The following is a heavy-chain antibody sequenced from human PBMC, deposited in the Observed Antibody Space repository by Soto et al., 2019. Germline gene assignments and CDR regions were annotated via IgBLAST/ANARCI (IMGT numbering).Heavy chain of an antibody. D-gene: IGHD4-17*01. Sequence: QLQLQESGPGLVKPSETLSLTCSVSGGSITSSGYYWGWIRQHPVKGLEWIGSVFYSGNTYHNPSLKSRVITSVDTSKNQFSLKLSSVTAADTAVYYCARHYGAFDPWGQGTLVTVSS. CDR3: ARHYGAFDP. V-gene: IGHV4-39*01. CDR2: VFYSGNT. CDR1: GGSITSSGYY. J-gene: IGHJ5*02.